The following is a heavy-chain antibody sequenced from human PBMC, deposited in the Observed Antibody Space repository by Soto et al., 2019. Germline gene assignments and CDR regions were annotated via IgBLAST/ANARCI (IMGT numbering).Heavy chain of an antibody. J-gene: IGHJ6*02. D-gene: IGHD3-10*01. CDR3: AREGYGSGSQLYYYYGMDV. CDR2: INHSGST. V-gene: IGHV4-34*01. Sequence: SETLSLTCDVYGGSFSGYCWSWIRQPPGKGLEWIGEINHSGSTNYNPSLKSRVTISVDTSKNQFSLKLSSVTAADTAVYYCAREGYGSGSQLYYYYGMDVWGQGTTVTVSS. CDR1: GGSFSGYC.